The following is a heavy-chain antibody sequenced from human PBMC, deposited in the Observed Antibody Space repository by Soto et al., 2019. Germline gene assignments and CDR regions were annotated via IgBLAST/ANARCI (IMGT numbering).Heavy chain of an antibody. CDR2: ISGSGGST. Sequence: EVQLLESGGGLVQPGGSLRLSCAASGFTFSSYAMSWVRQAPGKGLEWVSAISGSGGSTYYADSVKGRFTISRDNSKNTLYLKMNSVRAEDTAVYYCAKRGDGISHIRLWYYYGMDLWGQGTTFTVSS. CDR3: AKRGDGISHIRLWYYYGMDL. D-gene: IGHD2-15*01. CDR1: GFTFSSYA. J-gene: IGHJ6*02. V-gene: IGHV3-23*01.